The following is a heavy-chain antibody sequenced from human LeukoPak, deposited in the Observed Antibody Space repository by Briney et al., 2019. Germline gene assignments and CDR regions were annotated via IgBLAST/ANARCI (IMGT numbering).Heavy chain of an antibody. CDR2: MNPNSGNT. Sequence: GASVKVSCKASGYTFTSYDINWVRQATGQGLEWMGWMNPNSGNTGYAQKFQGRVTMTRNTSKSTAYMELSSLRSEDTAVYYCARTGVGSAAGTKYNWFDPWGQGTLVTVSS. CDR1: GYTFTSYD. V-gene: IGHV1-8*01. CDR3: ARTGVGSAAGTKYNWFDP. J-gene: IGHJ5*02. D-gene: IGHD6-13*01.